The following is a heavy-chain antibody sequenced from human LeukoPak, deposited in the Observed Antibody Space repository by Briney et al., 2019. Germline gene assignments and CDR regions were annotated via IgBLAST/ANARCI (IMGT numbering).Heavy chain of an antibody. CDR2: IWDDGNNK. D-gene: IGHD2-8*01. V-gene: IGHV3-33*01. CDR1: GFTFTTYV. J-gene: IGHJ5*02. Sequence: GGSLRLSCAASGFTFTTYVMHWVRQAPGKGLDRVALIWDDGNNKYYADSVKGRFTISRDNSKNTLYLQMNSLRAEDTAVYYCARDNGEWRLNWFDHWGQGTLVTVSS. CDR3: ARDNGEWRLNWFDH.